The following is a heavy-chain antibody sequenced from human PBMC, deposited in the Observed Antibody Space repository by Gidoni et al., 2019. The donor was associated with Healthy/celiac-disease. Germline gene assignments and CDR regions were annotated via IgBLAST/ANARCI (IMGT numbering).Heavy chain of an antibody. V-gene: IGHV5-51*01. CDR1: GYSFTSYW. J-gene: IGHJ5*02. D-gene: IGHD6-13*01. CDR2: IYPGDSDT. CDR3: ARQCIAAAGKEINWFDP. Sequence: EVQLVPSGAEVKKPGESLKISCTVSGYSFTSYWIGWVRQMPGKGLEWMGIIYPGDSDTRYSPSFQGQVTISADKSISTAYLQWSSLKASDTAMYYCARQCIAAAGKEINWFDPWGQGTLVTVSS.